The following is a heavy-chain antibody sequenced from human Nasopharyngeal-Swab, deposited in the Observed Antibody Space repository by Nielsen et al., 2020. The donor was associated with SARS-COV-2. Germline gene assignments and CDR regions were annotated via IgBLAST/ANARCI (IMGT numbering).Heavy chain of an antibody. Sequence: WIRQPPGKALEWLAHIFSNDEKSYSTSLKSRLTISKDTSKGQVVLTMTNMDPVDTATYYCARLRQRGWFGESNYYGMDVWGQGTTVTVSS. J-gene: IGHJ6*02. D-gene: IGHD3-10*01. V-gene: IGHV2-26*01. CDR2: IFSNDEK. CDR3: ARLRQRGWFGESNYYGMDV.